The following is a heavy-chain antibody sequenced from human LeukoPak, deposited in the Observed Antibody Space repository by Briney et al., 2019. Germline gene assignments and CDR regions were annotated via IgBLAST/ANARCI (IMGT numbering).Heavy chain of an antibody. CDR3: ARSLRVRGVPDYMDV. CDR1: GFTFSSYN. CDR2: IKQDGSEK. V-gene: IGHV3-7*03. J-gene: IGHJ6*03. D-gene: IGHD3-10*01. Sequence: GGSLRLSCAASGFTFSSYNMNWVRQAPGKGLEWVGNIKQDGSEKHYVDSVKGRFTISRDNSKNTLYLQMNNLRADDTAVYYCARSLRVRGVPDYMDVWGKGTTVTVSS.